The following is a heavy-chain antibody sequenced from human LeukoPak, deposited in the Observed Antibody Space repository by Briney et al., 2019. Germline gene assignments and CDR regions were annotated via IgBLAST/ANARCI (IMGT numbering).Heavy chain of an antibody. Sequence: GGSLRLSCAGPGFTFSSYWMHWVRQVPGEGLVWVSRINSDGGATSYAGSVRGRFTISRDNAKNTLHLQMSSLRPEDTAVYYCARGSGSTVMDYWGQGTLVTVSS. CDR3: ARGSGSTVMDY. V-gene: IGHV3-74*01. CDR2: INSDGGAT. D-gene: IGHD5-18*01. CDR1: GFTFSSYW. J-gene: IGHJ4*02.